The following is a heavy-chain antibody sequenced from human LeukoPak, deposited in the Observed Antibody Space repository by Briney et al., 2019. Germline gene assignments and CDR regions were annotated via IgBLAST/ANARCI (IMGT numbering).Heavy chain of an antibody. CDR3: ARRRKWRAPIHDY. CDR1: GGSISSSSYY. Sequence: SETLSLPCTVSGGSISSSSYYWGWIRQPPGKGLEWIGSIYYSGSTYYNPSLKVRITIAADTSKDQFALKMSSSAAADAAVYYCARRRKWRAPIHDYWGQGTPVPV. D-gene: IGHD1-14*01. CDR2: IYYSGST. V-gene: IGHV4-39*01. J-gene: IGHJ4*02.